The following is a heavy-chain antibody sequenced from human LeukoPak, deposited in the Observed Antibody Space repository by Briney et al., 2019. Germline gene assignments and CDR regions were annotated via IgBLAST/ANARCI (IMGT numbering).Heavy chain of an antibody. CDR1: GGSISSYY. CDR2: IYYSGST. D-gene: IGHD1-26*01. J-gene: IGHJ4*02. Sequence: SETLSLTCTVSGGSISSYYWSWIRQPPGKGLEWIGYIYYSGSTNYSPSLKSRVTISVDTSKNQFSLKLSSVTAADTAVYYCARDLGGSYYGDFDYWGQGTLVTVSS. V-gene: IGHV4-59*01. CDR3: ARDLGGSYYGDFDY.